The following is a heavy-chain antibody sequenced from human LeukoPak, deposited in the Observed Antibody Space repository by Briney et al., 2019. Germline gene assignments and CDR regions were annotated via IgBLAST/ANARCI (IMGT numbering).Heavy chain of an antibody. CDR1: GFTFSSYA. CDR2: ISGSGGST. D-gene: IGHD6-13*01. CDR3: ARDRGSSSWYTVEQVRYFDL. Sequence: GGSLRLSCAASGFTFSSYAMSWVRQAPGKGLEWVSAISGSGGSTYYADSVKGRFTISRDNSKNTLYLQMNSLRAEDTAVYYCARDRGSSSWYTVEQVRYFDLWGRGTLVTVSS. V-gene: IGHV3-23*01. J-gene: IGHJ2*01.